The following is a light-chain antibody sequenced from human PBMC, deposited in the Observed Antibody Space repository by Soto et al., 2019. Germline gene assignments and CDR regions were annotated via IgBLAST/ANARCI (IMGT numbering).Light chain of an antibody. Sequence: ESASRXCVVSQRVGGYLAWYQHKPGQAPRLLLSDASNRATGIPARFSGIASETDFTLSICGLDPPDEALFRCQRLRTRLLLNCGGGTKVDIK. V-gene: IGKV3-11*01. J-gene: IGKJ4*01. CDR1: QRVGGY. CDR3: QRLRTRLLLN. CDR2: DAS.